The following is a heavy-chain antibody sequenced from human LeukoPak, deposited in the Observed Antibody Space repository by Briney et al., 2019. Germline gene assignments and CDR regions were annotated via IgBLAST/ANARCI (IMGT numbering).Heavy chain of an antibody. Sequence: ASVKVSCKASGYTFTGDYMHWVRQAPGQGLEWMGWINPNSGGTNYAQKFQGRVTMTRDTSISTAYMELSRLRSDDTAVYYCARVLGYYDSSGKLDYWGQGTLVTVSS. J-gene: IGHJ4*02. CDR2: INPNSGGT. CDR1: GYTFTGDY. D-gene: IGHD3-22*01. CDR3: ARVLGYYDSSGKLDY. V-gene: IGHV1-2*02.